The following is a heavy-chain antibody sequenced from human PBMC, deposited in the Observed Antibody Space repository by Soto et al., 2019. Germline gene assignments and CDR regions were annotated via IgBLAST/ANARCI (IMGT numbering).Heavy chain of an antibody. CDR1: GYTFTTFG. CDR3: ARVIGYSSSWWRYCAFGI. Sequence: GASVKVSCKASGYTFTTFGISWVRQVPGQGLEWMGWISADTGNTNYAQRLQGRVTMTTDTSTNTAYMELRGLRSDDTAVYYCARVIGYSSSWWRYCAFGIWGQGSTGTGSS. D-gene: IGHD6-13*01. CDR2: ISADTGNT. J-gene: IGHJ6*02. V-gene: IGHV1-18*01.